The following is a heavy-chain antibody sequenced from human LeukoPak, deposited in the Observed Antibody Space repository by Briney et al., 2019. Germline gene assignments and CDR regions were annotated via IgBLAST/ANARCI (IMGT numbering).Heavy chain of an antibody. J-gene: IGHJ4*02. V-gene: IGHV3-7*01. CDR3: ARDLNWETY. D-gene: IGHD7-27*01. CDR1: GFSFSSYW. Sequence: GGSLRLSCATSGFSFSSYWMSWVRQAPGKGLEWVANIKTDGSQIYYVDSVKGRFTISRDNAKNSLYLQMNSLRAEDTAVYYCARDLNWETYWGQGTLVSVSS. CDR2: IKTDGSQI.